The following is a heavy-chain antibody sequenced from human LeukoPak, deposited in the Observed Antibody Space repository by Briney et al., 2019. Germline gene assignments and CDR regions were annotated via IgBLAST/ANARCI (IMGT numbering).Heavy chain of an antibody. CDR1: GYTFTDYY. D-gene: IGHD3-3*01. CDR2: INPNSGGT. CDR3: ARDSRSTIFGVVINWGENLYYFDY. Sequence: VASVKVSCKASGYTFTDYYMHWVRQGPGQGLGWMGWINPNSGGTNYAQKFQGRVTMTRDTSISAAYMELSRLRSDDMAVYYCARDSRSTIFGVVINWGENLYYFDYWGQGTLVTVS. V-gene: IGHV1-2*02. J-gene: IGHJ4*02.